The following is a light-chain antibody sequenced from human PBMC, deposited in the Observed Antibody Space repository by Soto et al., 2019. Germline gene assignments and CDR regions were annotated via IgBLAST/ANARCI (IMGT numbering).Light chain of an antibody. Sequence: DTVLTQSPGTLSLSPGERATLSCRASQSVNSRDLGWYQQRPGQAPRLLIYAASSRATGIRDRFSGSGSGTDFTLTISRLEPEDFAVYYCQQYGSSLFTFGQGTRLEIK. CDR3: QQYGSSLFT. CDR1: QSVNSRD. V-gene: IGKV3-20*01. J-gene: IGKJ5*01. CDR2: AAS.